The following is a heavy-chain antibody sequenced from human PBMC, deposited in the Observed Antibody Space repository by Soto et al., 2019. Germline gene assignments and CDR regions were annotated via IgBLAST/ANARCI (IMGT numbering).Heavy chain of an antibody. CDR1: GGTFSSYA. CDR2: IIPIFGTA. CDR3: ARSYYDILTGYSSHYYYGMDV. J-gene: IGHJ6*02. Sequence: QVQLVQSGAEGKKPGSSVKVSCKASGGTFSSYAISWVRQAPGQGLEWMGGIIPIFGTANYAQKFQGRVTITADKSTSTAYMELSRLRSEDMAVYYCARSYYDILTGYSSHYYYGMDVWGQGTTVTVSS. D-gene: IGHD3-9*01. V-gene: IGHV1-69*06.